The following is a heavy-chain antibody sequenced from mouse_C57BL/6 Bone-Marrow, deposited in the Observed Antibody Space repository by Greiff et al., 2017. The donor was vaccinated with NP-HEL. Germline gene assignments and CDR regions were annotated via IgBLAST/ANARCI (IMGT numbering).Heavy chain of an antibody. CDR3: ARDQGYYGSSYWYFDV. J-gene: IGHJ1*03. D-gene: IGHD1-1*01. CDR2: ISYDGSN. CDR1: GYSITSGYY. Sequence: ESGPGLVKPSQSLSLTCSVTGYSITSGYYWNWIRQFPGNKLEWMGYISYDGSNNYNPSLKNRISITRDTSKNQFFLKLNSVTTEDTATYYCARDQGYYGSSYWYFDVWGTGTTVTVSS. V-gene: IGHV3-6*01.